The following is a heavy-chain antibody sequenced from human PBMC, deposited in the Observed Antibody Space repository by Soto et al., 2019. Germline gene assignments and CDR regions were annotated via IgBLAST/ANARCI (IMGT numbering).Heavy chain of an antibody. D-gene: IGHD6-19*01. J-gene: IGHJ4*02. CDR3: AKGLVGGRLYSFDY. CDR2: ISGSGGTT. Sequence: GALRLSCAASGFTFNTYAMTWVRQAPGKGLEWVSAISGSGGTTYYADSVKGRFTISRDNSKNTMFLQMNSLRADDTAVYYCAKGLVGGRLYSFDYWGQGTPVTVS. CDR1: GFTFNTYA. V-gene: IGHV3-23*01.